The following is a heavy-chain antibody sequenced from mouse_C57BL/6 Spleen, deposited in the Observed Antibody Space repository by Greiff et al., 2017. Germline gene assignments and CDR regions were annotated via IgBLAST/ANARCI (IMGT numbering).Heavy chain of an antibody. J-gene: IGHJ1*03. V-gene: IGHV1-82*01. CDR3: ARGDITTVVAHWYFDV. D-gene: IGHD1-1*01. CDR2: IYPGDGDT. Sequence: VQLQQSGPELVKPGASVKISCKASGYAFSSSWMNWVKQRPGKGLEWIGRIYPGDGDTNYNGKFKGKATLTADKSSSTAYMQLSSLTSEDSAVYFCARGDITTVVAHWYFDVWGTGTTVTVSS. CDR1: GYAFSSSW.